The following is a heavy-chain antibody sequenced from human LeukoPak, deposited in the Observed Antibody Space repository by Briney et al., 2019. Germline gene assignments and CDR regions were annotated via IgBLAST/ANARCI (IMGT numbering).Heavy chain of an antibody. CDR1: GGSISSSSYY. Sequence: PSETLSLTCTVSGGSISSSSYYWGWIRQPPGKGLEWIGNIYYSGSTYYNPSLKSRVTISVDTSKNQFSLRLTSVTAADTAVYYCARVVTPFDYYYYYMDVWGKGTTVTVSS. CDR2: IYYSGST. CDR3: ARVVTPFDYYYYYMDV. J-gene: IGHJ6*03. D-gene: IGHD3-3*02. V-gene: IGHV4-39*07.